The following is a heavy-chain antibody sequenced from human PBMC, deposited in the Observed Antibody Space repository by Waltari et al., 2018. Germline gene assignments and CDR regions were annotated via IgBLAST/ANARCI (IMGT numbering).Heavy chain of an antibody. Sequence: QVQLVQSGAEVKKPGASVKVSCKASGYTFTSYGISWGRQAPGQGLEWMGWISAYNGNTNYAQKLQGRVTMTTDTSTSTAYMELRSLRSDDTAVYYCARTLKLRYFDWLLGYWGQGTLVTVSS. J-gene: IGHJ4*02. CDR1: GYTFTSYG. CDR3: ARTLKLRYFDWLLGY. V-gene: IGHV1-18*04. D-gene: IGHD3-9*01. CDR2: ISAYNGNT.